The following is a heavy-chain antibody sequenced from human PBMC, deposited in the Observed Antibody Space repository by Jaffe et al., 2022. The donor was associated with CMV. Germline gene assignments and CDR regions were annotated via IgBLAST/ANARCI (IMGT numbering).Heavy chain of an antibody. CDR2: INHSGST. D-gene: IGHD3-22*01. CDR1: GGSFSGYY. Sequence: QVQLQQWGAGLLKPSETLSLTCAVYGGSFSGYYWSWIRQPPGKGLEWIGEINHSGSTNYNPSLKSRVTISVDTSKNQFSLKLSSVTAADTAVYYCARRARDQYYYDSSGYYYPYYFDYWGQGTLVTVSS. V-gene: IGHV4-34*01. J-gene: IGHJ4*02. CDR3: ARRARDQYYYDSSGYYYPYYFDY.